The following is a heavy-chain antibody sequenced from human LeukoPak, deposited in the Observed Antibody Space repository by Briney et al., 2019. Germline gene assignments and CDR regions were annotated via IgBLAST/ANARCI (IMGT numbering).Heavy chain of an antibody. CDR3: AREMGDSSGSALDY. Sequence: SETLSLTCTVSGGSISSYYWNWIRQPPGKGLEWIGYIYYSGSTNYNPSLKSRVTISVDTSKNQFSLKLSSVTAADTAVYYCAREMGDSSGSALDYWGQGTLVTVSS. V-gene: IGHV4-59*01. D-gene: IGHD3-22*01. J-gene: IGHJ4*02. CDR2: IYYSGST. CDR1: GGSISSYY.